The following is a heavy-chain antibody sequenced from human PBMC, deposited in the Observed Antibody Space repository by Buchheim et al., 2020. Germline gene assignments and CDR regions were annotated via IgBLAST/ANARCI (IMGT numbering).Heavy chain of an antibody. V-gene: IGHV3-30*04. J-gene: IGHJ6*02. CDR3: ARDRGLLVGATVYGMDV. Sequence: QVQLVESGGGVVQPGRSLRLSCAASGFTFSSYAMHWVRQAPGKGLEWVAVISYDGSNKYYADSVKGRFTISRDNSKHTLYLQMNSLRAEDTAVYYCARDRGLLVGATVYGMDVWGQGTT. CDR1: GFTFSSYA. D-gene: IGHD1-26*01. CDR2: ISYDGSNK.